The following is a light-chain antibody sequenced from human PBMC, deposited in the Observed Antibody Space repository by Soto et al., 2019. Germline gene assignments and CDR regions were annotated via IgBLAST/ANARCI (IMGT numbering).Light chain of an antibody. Sequence: EIVLTQSPGTLSLSPGERATLSCRASQSVTSSYLAWFQQRPGQAPRLLIYGTSNRATGIPDRFSGSGSGTGFSLTISRLEPEDFAVYYCQEYGTSRTFGLGTKVEIK. CDR2: GTS. V-gene: IGKV3-20*01. CDR1: QSVTSSY. CDR3: QEYGTSRT. J-gene: IGKJ1*01.